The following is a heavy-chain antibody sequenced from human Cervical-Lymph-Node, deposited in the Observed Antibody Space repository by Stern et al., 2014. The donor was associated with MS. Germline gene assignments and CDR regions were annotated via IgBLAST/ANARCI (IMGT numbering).Heavy chain of an antibody. J-gene: IGHJ4*02. CDR3: ASAYSSSHYYFDY. CDR2: IWYDGSNP. CDR1: GFSFSRYA. Sequence: VQLVESGGGVVQPGRSLRLYCAASGFSFSRYAMHWVRQAPGKGLEWVALIWYDGSNPYYADPVTGRFTISRDNFKNTLYLQMNSLRAEDTAVYYCASAYSSSHYYFDYWGQGTLVTVSS. D-gene: IGHD6-13*01. V-gene: IGHV3-33*01.